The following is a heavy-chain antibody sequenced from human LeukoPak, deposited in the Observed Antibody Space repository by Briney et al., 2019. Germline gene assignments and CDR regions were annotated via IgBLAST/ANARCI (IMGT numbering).Heavy chain of an antibody. Sequence: SETLSLTCTVSGGSISSYYWSWIRQPPGKGLEWIGYIYYSGSTNYNPSLKSRVTISVDTSKNQFSLKLSSVTAADTAVYYCARLSMVRGVRWGQGTLVTVSS. CDR3: ARLSMVRGVR. CDR2: IYYSGST. D-gene: IGHD3-10*01. J-gene: IGHJ4*02. V-gene: IGHV4-59*01. CDR1: GGSISSYY.